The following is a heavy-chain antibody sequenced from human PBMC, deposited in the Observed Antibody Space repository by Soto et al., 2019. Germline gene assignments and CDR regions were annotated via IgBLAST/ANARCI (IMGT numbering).Heavy chain of an antibody. V-gene: IGHV4-4*07. Sequence: SETLSLTCTVSGASISGFYWSWIRKSAGKGLEWIGRIYATGTTDYNPSLKSRVMMSVDTSKKQFSLKLRSVTAADTAVYYCVRYGTKTLRDWFDPWGQGISVTVSS. CDR1: GASISGFY. D-gene: IGHD1-1*01. CDR2: IYATGTT. CDR3: VRYGTKTLRDWFDP. J-gene: IGHJ5*02.